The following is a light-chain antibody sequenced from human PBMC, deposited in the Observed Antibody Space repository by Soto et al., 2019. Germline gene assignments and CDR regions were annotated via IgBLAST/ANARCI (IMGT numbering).Light chain of an antibody. CDR1: QSVSDTF. Sequence: EIVLTQSPGTLSLSPAERVTLSCRASQSVSDTFIAWYQQKPGQAPRLLIYGGFYRATGIPDRFSGSGSGTDFTLTITRLEPEDLAMYYCQQHVTSPWTFGQGTRLDIK. V-gene: IGKV3-20*01. CDR3: QQHVTSPWT. J-gene: IGKJ1*01. CDR2: GGF.